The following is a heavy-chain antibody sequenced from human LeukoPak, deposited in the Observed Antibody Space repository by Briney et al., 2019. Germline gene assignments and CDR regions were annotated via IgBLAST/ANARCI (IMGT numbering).Heavy chain of an antibody. CDR3: AKSPDVAGTGRFDY. V-gene: IGHV3-23*01. D-gene: IGHD6-19*01. J-gene: IGHJ4*02. Sequence: PGGSLRVSCAASGFTFNTYAMSWVRQAPGKGLEWVSTISGSGGSTYYADSVKGRFTISRDNSKNTLYLQMNSLRADDTAVYYCAKSPDVAGTGRFDYWGQGTLVTVSS. CDR2: ISGSGGST. CDR1: GFTFNTYA.